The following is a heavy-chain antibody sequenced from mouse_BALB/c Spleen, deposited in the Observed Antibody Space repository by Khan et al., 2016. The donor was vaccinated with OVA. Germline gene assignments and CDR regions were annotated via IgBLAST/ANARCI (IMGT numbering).Heavy chain of an antibody. D-gene: IGHD1-1*01. CDR1: GFDFSRYW. Sequence: EVQLQESGGGLVQPGGSLKLSCAASGFDFSRYWMSWVRQAPGKGLEWIGQINPDSSTINYTPSLKDKFIISRDDAKNTLYLQMSKVRSEDTALYYCARPRYYGLYFDYWGQGTTLTVSS. CDR3: ARPRYYGLYFDY. J-gene: IGHJ2*01. V-gene: IGHV4-1*02. CDR2: INPDSSTI.